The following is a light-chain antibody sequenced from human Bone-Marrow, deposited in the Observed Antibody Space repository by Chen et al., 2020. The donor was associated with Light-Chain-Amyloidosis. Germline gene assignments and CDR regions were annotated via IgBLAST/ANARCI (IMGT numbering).Light chain of an antibody. CDR3: QSADSSGTYEVI. V-gene: IGLV3-25*03. Sequence: SYELTQPPPVSVSPGQTARITCSGDDLPTKYAYWYQQKPGQAPVLVIHRDTERPSGISARFSGSSSGTTATLTISGVQAEDEADYHCQSADSSGTYEVIFGGGTKLTVL. J-gene: IGLJ2*01. CDR1: DLPTKY. CDR2: RDT.